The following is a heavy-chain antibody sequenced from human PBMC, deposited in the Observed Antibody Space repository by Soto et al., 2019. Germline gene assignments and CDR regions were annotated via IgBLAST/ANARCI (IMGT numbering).Heavy chain of an antibody. Sequence: PGGSLRLSCAVSGFTLRSYSMSWVRQAPGKGLEWISFISSTGATIYYADSVKGRFSISRTTATNFLYLQMNGLRDEDTAVDYCARDGWPKDVLVPVEGMDVWGQGTTVTVSS. J-gene: IGHJ6*02. V-gene: IGHV3-48*02. D-gene: IGHD2-15*01. CDR2: ISSTGATI. CDR1: GFTLRSYS. CDR3: ARDGWPKDVLVPVEGMDV.